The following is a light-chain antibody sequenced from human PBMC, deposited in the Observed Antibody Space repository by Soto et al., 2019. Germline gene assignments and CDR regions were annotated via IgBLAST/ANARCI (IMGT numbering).Light chain of an antibody. J-gene: IGLJ2*01. CDR1: RSHIGSNY. CDR2: RND. Sequence: QSVLTQPPSASGTPGQRVTISCSGSRSHIGSNYVYWYQQFPGSAPKLLIYRNDQRPSGVPDRFSGSKSGTSASLAISGPRSEDDADYYCAAWDDSLSAVVFGGGTKVTVL. V-gene: IGLV1-47*01. CDR3: AAWDDSLSAVV.